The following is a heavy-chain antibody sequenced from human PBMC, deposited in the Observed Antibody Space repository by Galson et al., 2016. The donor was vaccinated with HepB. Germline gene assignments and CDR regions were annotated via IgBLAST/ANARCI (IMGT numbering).Heavy chain of an antibody. CDR3: AKDPNGDYIGTFDM. D-gene: IGHD4-17*01. J-gene: IGHJ3*02. CDR1: EFTFSSYG. Sequence: SLRLSCAVSEFTFSSYGVTWVRQPPGKRLEWVSSISGNGATTQYADSVRGRFTISRDNSKNTLYLQMNSLRAEDTAIYYCAKDPNGDYIGTFDMWGQGTMLTVSS. CDR2: ISGNGATT. V-gene: IGHV3-23*01.